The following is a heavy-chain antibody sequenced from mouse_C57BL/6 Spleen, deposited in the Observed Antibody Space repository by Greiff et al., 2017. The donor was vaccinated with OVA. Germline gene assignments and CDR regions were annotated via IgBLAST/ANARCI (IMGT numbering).Heavy chain of an antibody. CDR1: GYSITSGYY. V-gene: IGHV3-6*01. D-gene: IGHD1-1*01. J-gene: IGHJ2*01. CDR2: ISYDGSN. Sequence: EVQLQESGPGLVKPSQSLSLTCSVTGYSITSGYYWNWIRQFPGNKLEWMGYISYDGSNNYNPSLKNRISITRDTSKNQFFLKLNSVTTEDTATYYCARGRDYYGSSPLDYWGQGTTLTVSS. CDR3: ARGRDYYGSSPLDY.